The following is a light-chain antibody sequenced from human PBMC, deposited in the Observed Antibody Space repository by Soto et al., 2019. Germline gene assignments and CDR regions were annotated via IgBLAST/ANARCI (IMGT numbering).Light chain of an antibody. V-gene: IGKV3-11*01. J-gene: IGKJ5*01. CDR2: DAY. CDR3: QQRHMWPIT. Sequence: EVVLTQSPVTLSLAPGERATLSCMASQSFRGLLAWYQQKPGHAPRLLIYDAYNRATGIPPRFSGSGSGTDFTLTISSLEPEDSAVYYCQQRHMWPITFGQGTRLEIK. CDR1: QSFRGL.